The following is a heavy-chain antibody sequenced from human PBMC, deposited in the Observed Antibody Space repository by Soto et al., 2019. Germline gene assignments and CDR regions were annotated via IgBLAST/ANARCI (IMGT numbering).Heavy chain of an antibody. CDR3: AKDLLNELLPAGRQRIPLAY. J-gene: IGHJ4*02. CDR2: ISYDGSNK. V-gene: IGHV3-30*18. D-gene: IGHD2-2*01. CDR1: GFTFSRYG. Sequence: HPGGSLRLSCAASGFTFSRYGMHWVRQAPGKGLEWVAVISYDGSNKYYADSVKGRFTISRDNSKNTLYLQMNSLRAEDTAVYYCAKDLLNELLPAGRQRIPLAYWGQGTLVPVSA.